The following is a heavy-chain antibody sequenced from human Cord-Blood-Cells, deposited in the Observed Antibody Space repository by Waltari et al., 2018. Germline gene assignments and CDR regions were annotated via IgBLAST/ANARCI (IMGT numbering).Heavy chain of an antibody. V-gene: IGHV4-34*01. CDR1: GGSFSGYY. D-gene: IGHD1-26*01. CDR3: ARTVYSGSSFDY. CDR2: INHSGST. Sequence: QVQLQQWGAGLLKPSETLSLTCAVYGGSFSGYYWSWIRQPPGTGLEWIGEINHSGSTNSTPSLKSRVTISVDTSKNQFSLKLSSVTAADTAVYYCARTVYSGSSFDYWGQGTLVTVSS. J-gene: IGHJ4*02.